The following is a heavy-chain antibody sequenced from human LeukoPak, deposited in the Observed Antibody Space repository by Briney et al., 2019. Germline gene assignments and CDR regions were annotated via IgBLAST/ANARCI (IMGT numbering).Heavy chain of an antibody. CDR3: ARSYCSSFACFSPLYY. J-gene: IGHJ4*02. V-gene: IGHV5-51*01. Sequence: GESLKISCTGSEYSFTTYWIGWVRQMPGKGLEWMGIIYPSDSTTRYSPSFQGQFTISADKSFTTAYLQWSSLKASDTGIYYCARSYCSSFACFSPLYYWGQGTLVTVSS. D-gene: IGHD2-2*01. CDR2: IYPSDSTT. CDR1: EYSFTTYW.